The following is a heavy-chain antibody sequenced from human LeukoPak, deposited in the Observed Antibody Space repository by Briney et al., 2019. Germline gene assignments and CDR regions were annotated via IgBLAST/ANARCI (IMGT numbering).Heavy chain of an antibody. Sequence: GASVKVSCKASGGTFSSYAISWVRQAPGQGLEWMGGIIPIFGTANYAQKFQGRVTITADEATSTAYMELSTLISEDTAVYYCARDGGYYESQYEIWGQGSLVSVSS. CDR1: GGTFSSYA. CDR2: IIPIFGTA. J-gene: IGHJ4*02. D-gene: IGHD3-16*01. V-gene: IGHV1-69*13. CDR3: ARDGGYYESQYEI.